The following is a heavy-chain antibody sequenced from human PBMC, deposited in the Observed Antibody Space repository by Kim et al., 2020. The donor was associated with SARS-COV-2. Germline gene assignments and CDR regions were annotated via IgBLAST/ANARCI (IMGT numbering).Heavy chain of an antibody. CDR2: IYYSGST. Sequence: SETLSLTCTVSGGSISSNNYYWGWIRQPPGKGLEWIGSIYYSGSTYYNPSLKSRVTISVDTSKNQFSLKLSSVTAADMAIYYCARSYRVRPQFDYWGQGTLVTVSS. CDR1: GGSISSNNYY. CDR3: ARSYRVRPQFDY. V-gene: IGHV4-39*01. D-gene: IGHD2-2*01. J-gene: IGHJ4*02.